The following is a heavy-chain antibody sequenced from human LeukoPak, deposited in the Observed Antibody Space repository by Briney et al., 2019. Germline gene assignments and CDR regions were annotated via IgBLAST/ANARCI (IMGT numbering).Heavy chain of an antibody. J-gene: IGHJ3*02. CDR1: GYTYTSFY. CDR2: INPSSGST. V-gene: IGHV1-46*01. Sequence: ASVKVSCKASGYTYTSFYIHWVRHAPGQGLEWMVIINPSSGSTTYAQKFQGRVTMTRDMSTSTVYMELSSLRSEDTAVYYCARDLNPKTTGMRAFDIWGQGTMVTVSS. D-gene: IGHD1-14*01. CDR3: ARDLNPKTTGMRAFDI.